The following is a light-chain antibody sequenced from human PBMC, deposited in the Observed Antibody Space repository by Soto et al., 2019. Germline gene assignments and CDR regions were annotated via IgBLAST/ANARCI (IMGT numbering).Light chain of an antibody. J-gene: IGLJ3*02. CDR2: DVN. CDR1: SSDVGGHNY. CDR3: CSYAGSYTLV. Sequence: QSALIQPRSVSGSPGQSVTISCTGTSSDVGGHNYVTWYQQHPGKAPKLMIYDVNKRPSGVPDRFSGSKSGNTASLTISGLQAEDETDYYCCSYAGSYTLVFGGGTKLTVL. V-gene: IGLV2-11*01.